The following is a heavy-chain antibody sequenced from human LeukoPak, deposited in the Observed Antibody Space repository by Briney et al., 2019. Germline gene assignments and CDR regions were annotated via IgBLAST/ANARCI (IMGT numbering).Heavy chain of an antibody. CDR1: GFSLSSRV. Sequence: TGGSLRLSCAASGFSLSSRVMHWLRQAPGKGLEWVSGISFVGNAEHYADSVKGRFTISGDDSKYTLYLEVNGLMIDDTAVYYCAREGYSSGRSPAFDIWGQGTMVTVSS. V-gene: IGHV3-30-3*01. CDR2: ISFVGNAE. J-gene: IGHJ3*02. CDR3: AREGYSSGRSPAFDI. D-gene: IGHD2-15*01.